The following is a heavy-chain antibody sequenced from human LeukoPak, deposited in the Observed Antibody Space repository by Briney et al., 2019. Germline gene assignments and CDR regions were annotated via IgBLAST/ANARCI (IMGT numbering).Heavy chain of an antibody. CDR1: GGSISSSSYY. CDR2: IYYSGST. V-gene: IGHV4-39*07. CDR3: ARRGYTYGWGRFDP. J-gene: IGHJ5*02. Sequence: SETLSLTCTVSGGSISSSSYYWGWIRQPPGKGLEWIGSIYYSGSTYYNPSLKSRVTISVDTSKNQFSLKLNSVTAADTAVYYCARRGYTYGWGRFDPWGQGTLVTVSS. D-gene: IGHD5-18*01.